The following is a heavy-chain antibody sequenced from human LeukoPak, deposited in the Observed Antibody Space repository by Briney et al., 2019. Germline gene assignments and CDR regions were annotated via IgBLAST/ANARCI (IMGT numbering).Heavy chain of an antibody. Sequence: PGGSLRLSCAASGFTFSSYWMSWVRQAPGKGLEWVSAISGSGGSTYYADSVKGRFTISRDNSKNTLNLEMNSLRAEDTAIYYCAKDRRRYSYGPGGWFDPWGQGTLVTVSS. D-gene: IGHD5-18*01. CDR3: AKDRRRYSYGPGGWFDP. CDR2: ISGSGGST. V-gene: IGHV3-23*01. J-gene: IGHJ5*02. CDR1: GFTFSSYW.